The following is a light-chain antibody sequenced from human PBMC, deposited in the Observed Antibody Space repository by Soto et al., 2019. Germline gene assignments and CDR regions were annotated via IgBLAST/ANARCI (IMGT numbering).Light chain of an antibody. V-gene: IGLV2-8*02. CDR2: EVS. Sequence: QSVVTQAGYASRSCGQSVTITRTGTSSDVGGYNYVSWYQQHPGKAPKLMIYEVSGRPSGVPDRFSGSKSGNTASLTVSGLQADDEADYYCSSYSGTNYHYVFGTGTKVPVL. CDR3: SSYSGTNYHYV. J-gene: IGLJ1*01. CDR1: SSDVGGYNY.